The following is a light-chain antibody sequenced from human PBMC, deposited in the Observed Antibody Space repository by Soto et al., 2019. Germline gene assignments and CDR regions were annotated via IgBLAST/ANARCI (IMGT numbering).Light chain of an antibody. CDR2: QDT. CDR1: KLGDKF. CDR3: QTWDSSTAHVV. J-gene: IGLJ2*01. V-gene: IGLV3-1*01. Sequence: SYELTQPPSVSVSPGQTASITCSGDKLGDKFVCWYQQRAGQSPLLVIYQDTKRPSGIPERFSGANSGNTPTLTISGTQAMDDADYYCQTWDSSTAHVVFGGGTKLTVL.